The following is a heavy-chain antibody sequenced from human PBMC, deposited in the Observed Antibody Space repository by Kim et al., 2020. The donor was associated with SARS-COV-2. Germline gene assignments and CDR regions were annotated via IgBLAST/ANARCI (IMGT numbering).Heavy chain of an antibody. D-gene: IGHD5-12*01. V-gene: IGHV3-73*01. CDR2: IRSKANNYAT. CDR1: GFTFSGSA. CDR3: ILFVDLVVSPQY. Sequence: GGSLRLSCATSGFTFSGSAMHWVRQASGKGLEWVARIRSKANNYATGYAVSVKGRFTVSRADSKNTAYMQMNSLKFEDTAGYYCILFVDLVVSPQYWGQGIRVTVSS. J-gene: IGHJ4*02.